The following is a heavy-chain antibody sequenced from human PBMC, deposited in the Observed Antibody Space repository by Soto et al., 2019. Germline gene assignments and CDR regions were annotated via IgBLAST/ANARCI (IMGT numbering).Heavy chain of an antibody. D-gene: IGHD3-16*01. V-gene: IGHV3-30*18. CDR3: AKDLSVGGY. Sequence: QVQLVESGGGVVQPGRSLRLYCAASGFTFSSYGMHWVRQAPGKGLEWVAVISYDGSNKYYADSVKGRFTISRDNSKNTLYLQMNSLRAEDTAVYYCAKDLSVGGYWGQGTLVTVSS. J-gene: IGHJ4*02. CDR2: ISYDGSNK. CDR1: GFTFSSYG.